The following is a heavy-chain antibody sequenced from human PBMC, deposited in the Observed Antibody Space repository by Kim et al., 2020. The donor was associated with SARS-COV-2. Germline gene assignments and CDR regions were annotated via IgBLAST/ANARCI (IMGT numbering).Heavy chain of an antibody. Sequence: DSVKDRFTISRDNSKNMLFLQMSSLRAEDTAVYYCVKEQHLIAWDPFDIWGQGTMVTVAS. CDR3: VKEQHLIAWDPFDI. D-gene: IGHD2-21*01. V-gene: IGHV3-64D*09. J-gene: IGHJ3*02.